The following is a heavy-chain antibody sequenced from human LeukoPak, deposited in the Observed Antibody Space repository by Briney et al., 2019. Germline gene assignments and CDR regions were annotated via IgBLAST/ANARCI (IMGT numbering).Heavy chain of an antibody. CDR3: ARNDPGDY. CDR1: GFTFSNYE. J-gene: IGHJ4*02. V-gene: IGHV3-48*03. D-gene: IGHD3-16*01. Sequence: PGGSLRLSCAASGFTFSNYEMNWVSQAPGKGLEWVSYINGPGTTIYYADSVKGRFTISRDDAKNSLYLQMNSLRAEDTAVYYCARNDPGDYWGQGTLVTVSS. CDR2: INGPGTTI.